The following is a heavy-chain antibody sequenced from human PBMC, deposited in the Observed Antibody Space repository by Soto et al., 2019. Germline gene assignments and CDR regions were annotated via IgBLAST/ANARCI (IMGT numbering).Heavy chain of an antibody. CDR2: TIPMFGTP. Sequence: QGKLVPSGAEMQQPGASVRVSCKASGGTFSKYAFSWVRQAPGQGLEWLGGTIPMFGTPNYAQKFQGRDAISADESTATDDMELSSLRSDDTAVYFCARPLRDRNYYYGMAVWGQGTTVTVSS. D-gene: IGHD3-22*01. CDR1: GGTFSKYA. J-gene: IGHJ6*02. CDR3: ARPLRDRNYYYGMAV. V-gene: IGHV1-69*01.